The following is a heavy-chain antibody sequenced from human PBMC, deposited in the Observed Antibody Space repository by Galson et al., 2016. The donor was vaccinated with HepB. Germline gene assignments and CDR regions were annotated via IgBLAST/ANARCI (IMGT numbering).Heavy chain of an antibody. J-gene: IGHJ6*04. Sequence: TLSLTCTVPGGSISIGGYYWSWIRQTPGKGLEWIGCIYYSGTTYSNPSLKRRLDMSVDTSKNHFSLDLRSVTAADTAVYYCVRGRYRDMGRRTRPPFGMSAWGTGTTVIVSS. CDR2: IYYSGTT. D-gene: IGHD3-16*01. CDR1: GGSISIGGYY. V-gene: IGHV4-31*03. CDR3: VRGRYRDMGRRTRPPFGMSA.